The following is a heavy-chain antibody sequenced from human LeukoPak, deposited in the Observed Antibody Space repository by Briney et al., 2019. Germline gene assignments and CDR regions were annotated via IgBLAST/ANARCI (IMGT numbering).Heavy chain of an antibody. V-gene: IGHV3-23*01. Sequence: GGSLRLSCAASGFTFSSYAMSWVRQAPGKGLEWVSAISGSGGSTYYADSVKGRFTISRDNSKNTLYLQMHSLRDEDTAVYYCAKGSSGSYYPYYFDNWGQGTLVTVSS. J-gene: IGHJ4*02. CDR2: ISGSGGST. CDR3: AKGSSGSYYPYYFDN. D-gene: IGHD3-10*01. CDR1: GFTFSSYA.